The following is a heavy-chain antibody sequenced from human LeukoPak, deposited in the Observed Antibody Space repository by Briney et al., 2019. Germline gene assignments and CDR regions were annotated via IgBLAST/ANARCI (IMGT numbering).Heavy chain of an antibody. V-gene: IGHV3-53*01. Sequence: PGGSLRLSCAASGFTFSSYGMHWVRQAPGKGLEWVSVIYSGGGTNYADSVKGRFTISRDDSKNTLYLQMNSLRAEDTAVYYCARGITGTRTYDYWGQGTLVTVSS. CDR3: ARGITGTRTYDY. D-gene: IGHD1-7*01. J-gene: IGHJ4*02. CDR1: GFTFSSYG. CDR2: IYSGGGT.